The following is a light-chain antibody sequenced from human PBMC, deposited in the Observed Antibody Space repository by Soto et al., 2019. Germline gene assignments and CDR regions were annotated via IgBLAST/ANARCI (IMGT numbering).Light chain of an antibody. CDR3: QQYNNYWT. CDR1: QSINSR. V-gene: IGKV1-5*03. J-gene: IGKJ1*01. CDR2: KAS. Sequence: DIQMTQSPSTLSASVGDRVTITCRACQSINSRLAWYQQKPGKAPKLLIYKASSLESGVPSRFSGSGSGTEFTLTISSLQPDDFATYYCQQYNNYWTFGQGTKVEI.